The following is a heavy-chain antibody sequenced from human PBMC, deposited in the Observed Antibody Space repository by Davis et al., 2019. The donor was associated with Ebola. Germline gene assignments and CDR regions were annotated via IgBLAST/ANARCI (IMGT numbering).Heavy chain of an antibody. CDR3: ARVSELYDMDV. V-gene: IGHV4-61*01. CDR1: GCPVSSGSYY. CDR2: IYYSGST. Sequence: MPSETLSLTCTVSGCPVSSGSYYWSWIRQPPGKGLEWIGYIYYSGSTNYNPSLKRRVTISVDTSKNQFPLKLSSVTAADTAVYYCARVSELYDMDVWGKGTTVTVSS. D-gene: IGHD1-26*01. J-gene: IGHJ6*04.